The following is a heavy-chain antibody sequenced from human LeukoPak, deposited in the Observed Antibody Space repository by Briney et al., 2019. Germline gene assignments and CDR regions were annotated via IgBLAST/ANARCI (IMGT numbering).Heavy chain of an antibody. CDR2: ISSSGSTV. D-gene: IGHD3-10*02. CDR3: AELGITMIGGV. V-gene: IGHV3-11*04. CDR1: GGSFSGYY. Sequence: LSLTCAVYGGSFSGYYWSWIRQSPGKGLEWVSYISSSGSTVYYADSVKGRFTISRDNAKNSLYLQMNSLRAEDTAVYYCAELGITMIGGVWGKGTTVTISS. J-gene: IGHJ6*04.